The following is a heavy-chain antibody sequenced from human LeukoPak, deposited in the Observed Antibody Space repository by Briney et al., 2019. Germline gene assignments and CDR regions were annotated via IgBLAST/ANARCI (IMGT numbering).Heavy chain of an antibody. V-gene: IGHV4-34*01. CDR2: INHSGST. CDR3: AGKAGYSYAY. CDR1: GGSFSGYY. Sequence: PSETLSLTCAVYGGSFSGYYWSWIRQPPGKGLEWIGEINHSGSTNYNPSLKSRVTISVDTSKNQFSLKLSSVTAADTAVYYCAGKAGYSYAYWGQGTLVTVSS. J-gene: IGHJ4*02. D-gene: IGHD5-18*01.